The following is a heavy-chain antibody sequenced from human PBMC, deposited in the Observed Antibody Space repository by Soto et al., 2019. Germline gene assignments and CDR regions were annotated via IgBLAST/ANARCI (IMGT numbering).Heavy chain of an antibody. Sequence: QVQLQQWGAGLLKPSETLSLTCAVYGGSFSGYYWSWIRQPPGKGLEWIGEINHSGSTNYNPSLKSRVTISVDTSKNQFSLKLSSVTAADTAVYYCARGNSSSSPPGYYYYGMDVWGQGTTVTVSS. D-gene: IGHD6-6*01. CDR2: INHSGST. J-gene: IGHJ6*02. CDR3: ARGNSSSSPPGYYYYGMDV. V-gene: IGHV4-34*01. CDR1: GGSFSGYY.